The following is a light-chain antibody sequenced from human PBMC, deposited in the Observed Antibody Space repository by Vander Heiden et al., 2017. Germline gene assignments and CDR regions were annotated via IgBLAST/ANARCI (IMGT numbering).Light chain of an antibody. V-gene: IGKV3-11*01. Sequence: EIVLTPSPATLSLSPGERATLSCRASQSVSSYLAWYQQKPGIPARFSGSGSGTDVSLTISSLEPEDFAVYYCQQRSNWPPYTFGQGTKLEIK. CDR1: QSVSSY. CDR3: QQRSNWPPYT. J-gene: IGKJ2*01.